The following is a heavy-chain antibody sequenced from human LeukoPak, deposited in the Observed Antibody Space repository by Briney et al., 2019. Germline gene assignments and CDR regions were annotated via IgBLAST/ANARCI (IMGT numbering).Heavy chain of an antibody. V-gene: IGHV3-23*01. CDR2: ISGSGGST. CDR1: GFTFSSYG. CDR3: AKNPYSGSYLPPNGNWFDP. D-gene: IGHD1-26*01. J-gene: IGHJ5*02. Sequence: PGGSLRLSCAASGFTFSSYGMSWVRQAPGKGLEWVSAISGSGGSTYYADSVKGRLTISRDNSKNTLYLQMNSLRAEDTAVYYCAKNPYSGSYLPPNGNWFDPWGQGTLVTVSS.